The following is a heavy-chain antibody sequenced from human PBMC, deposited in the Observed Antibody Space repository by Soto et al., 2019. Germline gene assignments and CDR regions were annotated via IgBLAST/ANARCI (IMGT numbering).Heavy chain of an antibody. CDR3: ARESPLHYYYGMDV. CDR2: IWYDGSNK. CDR1: GFTFSSYG. Sequence: WSLRLSCAASGFTFSSYGMHWVRQAPGKGLEWVAVIWYDGSNKYYADSVKGRFTISRDNSKNTLYLQMNSLRAEDTAVYYCARESPLHYYYGMDVWGQGTTVTVSS. V-gene: IGHV3-33*01. J-gene: IGHJ6*02.